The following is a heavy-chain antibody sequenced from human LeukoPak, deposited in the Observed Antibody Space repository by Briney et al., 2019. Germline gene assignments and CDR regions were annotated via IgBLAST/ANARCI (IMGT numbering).Heavy chain of an antibody. J-gene: IGHJ4*02. V-gene: IGHV1-18*01. D-gene: IGHD4-23*01. CDR1: GYTFTSYG. CDR3: ARGEGETTVVTDEFDY. Sequence: ASVKVSCKASGYTFTSYGISWVRQAPGQGLEWMGWISAYNGNTNYAQKLQGRVTMTTDTSTSTAYMELRSLRSDDTAVYYCARGEGETTVVTDEFDYWGQGALVTVSS. CDR2: ISAYNGNT.